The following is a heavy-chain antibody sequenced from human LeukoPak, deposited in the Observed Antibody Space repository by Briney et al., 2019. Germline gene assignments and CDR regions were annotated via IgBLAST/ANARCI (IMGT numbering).Heavy chain of an antibody. CDR1: GFTFSSSA. V-gene: IGHV3-23*01. CDR2: ISNNGGYT. Sequence: GRSLRLSCAASGFTFSSSAMSWVRQAPGKGLEWVSAISNNGGYTYYADSVQGRFTISRDNSKSTLCLQMNSLRAEDTAVYYCARMYYYGSWSYYFDYWGQGTLVTVSS. CDR3: ARMYYYGSWSYYFDY. D-gene: IGHD3-10*01. J-gene: IGHJ4*02.